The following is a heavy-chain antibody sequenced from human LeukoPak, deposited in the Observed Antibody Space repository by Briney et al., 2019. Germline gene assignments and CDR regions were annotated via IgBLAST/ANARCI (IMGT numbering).Heavy chain of an antibody. D-gene: IGHD1-26*01. CDR2: VSGSGAIA. V-gene: IGHV3-23*01. CDR3: AKDRSIATYYTFDS. J-gene: IGHJ4*02. Sequence: GGSLRLSCAASGFTFSNYAMTWVRQAPGKGLEWVSAVSGSGAIAYYTDSVKGRFTISRDNSKNTLYLQMSSLTAKDTAVYYCAKDRSIATYYTFDSWGQGTLVTVSS. CDR1: GFTFSNYA.